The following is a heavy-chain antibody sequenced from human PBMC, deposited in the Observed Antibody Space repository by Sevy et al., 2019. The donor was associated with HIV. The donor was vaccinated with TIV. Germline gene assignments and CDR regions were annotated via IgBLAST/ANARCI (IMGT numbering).Heavy chain of an antibody. J-gene: IGHJ6*02. CDR2: IKRDGSEK. D-gene: IGHD2-2*01. Sequence: GESLKISCAASGFTFSNYWMSWVRQAPGKGLEWEAHIKRDGSEKYYVDSVNGRFSISRDNPKNSLYLQMNSLRAEDTAVYYCARDCSSTTCLWGLDVWGQGTTVTVSS. V-gene: IGHV3-7*03. CDR1: GFTFSNYW. CDR3: ARDCSSTTCLWGLDV.